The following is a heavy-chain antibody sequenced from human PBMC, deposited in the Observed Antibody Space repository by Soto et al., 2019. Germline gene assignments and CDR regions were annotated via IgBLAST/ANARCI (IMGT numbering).Heavy chain of an antibody. CDR1: GDSFSSYA. CDR3: AASDSSSWQHDY. Sequence: QVQRVQSGAEMKKPGSSVKVSCKVSGDSFSSYAISWVRQAPGAGLEWVGGIIPIFETANYAQNFQGRVTITAVESTTTAYLEVTRLRPQDTAVFYCAASDSSSWQHDYWGQGTLITVSS. D-gene: IGHD6-13*01. J-gene: IGHJ4*02. CDR2: IIPIFETA. V-gene: IGHV1-69*01.